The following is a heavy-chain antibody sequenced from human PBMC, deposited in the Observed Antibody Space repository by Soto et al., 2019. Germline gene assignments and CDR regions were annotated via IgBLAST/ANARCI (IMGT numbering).Heavy chain of an antibody. J-gene: IGHJ4*02. Sequence: QVQLVQSGAEVKKPGASVKVSCKASGYTFTSYGISWVRQAPGQGLEWMGWISAYNGNTNYAQKLQDIVTMTTDTPTSTAYMELRGLRSDDTAVYSCARTYCSVGSCYSFGMDYWGQGTLVTVSS. CDR1: GYTFTSYG. V-gene: IGHV1-18*01. CDR3: ARTYCSVGSCYSFGMDY. D-gene: IGHD2-15*01. CDR2: ISAYNGNT.